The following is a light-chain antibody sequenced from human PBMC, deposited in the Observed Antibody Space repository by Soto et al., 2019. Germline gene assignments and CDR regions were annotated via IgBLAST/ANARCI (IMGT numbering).Light chain of an antibody. J-gene: IGKJ1*01. CDR3: QHYYTSYTT. CDR1: QSVSSN. CDR2: GAS. Sequence: EIVMTQSPSTLSGSPGERATLSCGASQSVSSNLAWYQQKTGQAPRLLIYGASTRATGIPARFSGSWSGTDFTLTINRLETEDFAVYYCQHYYTSYTTFGQGTKVDI. V-gene: IGKV3-15*01.